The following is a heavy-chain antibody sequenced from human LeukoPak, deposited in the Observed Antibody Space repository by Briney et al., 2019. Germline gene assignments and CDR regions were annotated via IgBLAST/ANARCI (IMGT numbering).Heavy chain of an antibody. CDR2: ISGSGGST. D-gene: IGHD1-1*01. J-gene: IGHJ4*02. CDR1: GFTFSSYA. V-gene: IGHV3-23*01. CDR3: AKQTRPQLERRLGFDY. Sequence: GGSLRLSCAASGFTFSSYAMSWVRQAPGKGLEWASAISGSGGSTYYADSVKGRFTTSRDNSKNTLYLQMNSLRAEDTAVYYCAKQTRPQLERRLGFDYWGQGTLVTVSS.